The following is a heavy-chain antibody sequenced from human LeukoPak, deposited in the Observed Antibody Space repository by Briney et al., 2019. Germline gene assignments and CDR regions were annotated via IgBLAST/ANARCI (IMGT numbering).Heavy chain of an antibody. V-gene: IGHV3-30-3*01. Sequence: GGSLRLSCAASGFSFSSYAMHWVRQAPGKGLEWVAVISYDGSNKYYADSVKGRFTISRDNSKNTLYLQMNSLRAEDTAVYYCARNLPAADYWGQGTLVTVSS. CDR2: ISYDGSNK. CDR3: ARNLPAADY. CDR1: GFSFSSYA. J-gene: IGHJ4*02. D-gene: IGHD2-2*01.